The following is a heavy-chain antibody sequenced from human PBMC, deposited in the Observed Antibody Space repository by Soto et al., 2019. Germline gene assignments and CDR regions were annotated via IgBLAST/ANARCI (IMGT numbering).Heavy chain of an antibody. CDR2: IYYSGST. J-gene: IGHJ4*02. CDR3: ARYPGCVDS. CDR1: GDSISRYY. V-gene: IGHV4-59*01. Sequence: PSETLSLTCTVSGDSISRYYWSWVRQPPGMGLEWIGYIYYSGSTNYNPSLKSRVTISIDTSKKQFSLKVSSVTAADTAVYYCARYPGCVDSWGQGTLVTVSS.